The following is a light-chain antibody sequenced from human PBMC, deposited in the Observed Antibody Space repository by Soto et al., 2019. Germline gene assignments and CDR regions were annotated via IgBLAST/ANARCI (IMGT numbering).Light chain of an antibody. CDR2: SAS. CDR1: QTISNW. V-gene: IGKV1-5*03. Sequence: DIQMTQSPSTLSASVGDRVTITCRASQTISNWLAWYQQKPGRAPNLLIHSASNLESGVSSRFNGGGSGTEFTLTISSLQPDDFATYYCQQYNTYSTFGQGTRLEI. J-gene: IGKJ5*01. CDR3: QQYNTYST.